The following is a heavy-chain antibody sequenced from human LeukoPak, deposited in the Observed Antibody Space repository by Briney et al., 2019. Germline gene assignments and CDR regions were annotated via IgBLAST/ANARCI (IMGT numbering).Heavy chain of an antibody. V-gene: IGHV1-2*02. Sequence: GASVKVSCKASGYTFTGYYMHWVRQAPGRGLEWMGWINPNSGGTNYAQKFQGRVTMTRDTSISTAYMELSRLRSDDTAVYYCARVLQPRTVTAGYWGQGTLVTVTS. CDR1: GYTFTGYY. D-gene: IGHD4-17*01. CDR2: INPNSGGT. CDR3: ARVLQPRTVTAGY. J-gene: IGHJ4*02.